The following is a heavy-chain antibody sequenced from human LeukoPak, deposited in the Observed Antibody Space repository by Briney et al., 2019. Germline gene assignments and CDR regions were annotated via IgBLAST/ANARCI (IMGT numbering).Heavy chain of an antibody. V-gene: IGHV3-74*01. J-gene: IGHJ4*02. D-gene: IGHD2-21*02. Sequence: GGSLRLSCAASLFTLSSYEMHWVRQAPGKGLVWVSRINSDGSRTGYADAVKGRFTICRDNAKNMLYLPMNSLRAEDTAIYYCARELPREVTLDYWGQGTLVTVSS. CDR1: LFTLSSYE. CDR3: ARELPREVTLDY. CDR2: INSDGSRT.